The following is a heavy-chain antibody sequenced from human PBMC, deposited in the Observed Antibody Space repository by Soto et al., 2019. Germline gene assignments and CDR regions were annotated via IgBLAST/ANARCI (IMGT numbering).Heavy chain of an antibody. CDR2: IYYSGST. D-gene: IGHD4-17*01. CDR3: ATTVTTILYFDY. J-gene: IGHJ4*02. CDR1: GGSISSGGYY. Sequence: SETLSLTCTFSGGSISSGGYYWSWIRQHPGKGLEWIGYIYYSGSTYYNPSLKSRVTISVDTSKNRFSLKLSSVTAADTAVYYCATTVTTILYFDYWGQGILVTVSS. V-gene: IGHV4-31*03.